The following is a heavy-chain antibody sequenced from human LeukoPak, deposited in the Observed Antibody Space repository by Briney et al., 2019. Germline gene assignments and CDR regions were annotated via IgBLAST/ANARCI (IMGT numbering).Heavy chain of an antibody. Sequence: GGSLRLSCAASGFTFSTYAMNWVRQAPGQGLEWVSGISGSGDNTYYADSVKGRFTISRDKSKSTVYLQMNSLGVEDTAIYYCAGGRKLGATTYFFDYWGQGTLVTVSS. CDR2: ISGSGDNT. J-gene: IGHJ4*02. CDR3: AGGRKLGATTYFFDY. CDR1: GFTFSTYA. D-gene: IGHD1-26*01. V-gene: IGHV3-23*01.